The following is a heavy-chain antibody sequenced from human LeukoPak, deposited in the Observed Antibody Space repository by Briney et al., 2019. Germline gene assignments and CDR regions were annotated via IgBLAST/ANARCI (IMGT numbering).Heavy chain of an antibody. V-gene: IGHV3-23*01. J-gene: IGHJ4*02. CDR2: ISGSGGYT. Sequence: GGSLRLSCAASGFTFSTYAMSWVRQAPGKGLEWVSAISGSGGYTYHADSVKGRFTISRDNFKNTLYLQMESLRAEDTAVYYCARMPGTALEIDYWGQGTLVTVSS. D-gene: IGHD6-13*01. CDR1: GFTFSTYA. CDR3: ARMPGTALEIDY.